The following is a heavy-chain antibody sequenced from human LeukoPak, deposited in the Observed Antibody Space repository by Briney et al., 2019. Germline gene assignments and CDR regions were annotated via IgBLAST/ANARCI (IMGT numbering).Heavy chain of an antibody. CDR2: IYTSGST. CDR3: ARQGSSSPNHGAFDI. V-gene: IGHV4-61*02. Sequence: SQTLSLTCTVSGGSISSGSYYWSWIRQPAGKGLEWIGRIYTSGSTNYNPSLKSRVTISVDTSKNQFSLKLSSVTAADTAVYYCARQGSSSPNHGAFDIWGQGTMVTVSS. CDR1: GGSISSGSYY. D-gene: IGHD6-6*01. J-gene: IGHJ3*02.